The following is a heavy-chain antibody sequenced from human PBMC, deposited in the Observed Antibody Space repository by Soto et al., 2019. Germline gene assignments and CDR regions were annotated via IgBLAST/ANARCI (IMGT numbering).Heavy chain of an antibody. Sequence: SETLSLTCAVYGGSFSGYYWSWIRQPPGKGLEWIGETNHSGSTNYNPSLKSRVTISVDTSKNQFSPKLSSVTAADTAVYFCARLEGLATISYYFDFWGPGALVTVSS. V-gene: IGHV4-34*01. CDR3: ARLEGLATISYYFDF. CDR1: GGSFSGYY. D-gene: IGHD3-9*01. J-gene: IGHJ4*02. CDR2: TNHSGST.